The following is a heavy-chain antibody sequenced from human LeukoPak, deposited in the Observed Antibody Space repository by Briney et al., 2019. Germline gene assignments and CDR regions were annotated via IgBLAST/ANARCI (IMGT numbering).Heavy chain of an antibody. CDR3: ARNSGDF. V-gene: IGHV4-4*07. Sequence: SETLSLTCSVSGGSISDFYWSWIRQPDGKGLEWIGRIYTSGNANYNPSLKSRVTMSLDASKNQFSLKLSSVTAADTAVYYCARNSGDFWGQGTLVTVSS. D-gene: IGHD4-23*01. J-gene: IGHJ4*02. CDR2: IYTSGNA. CDR1: GGSISDFY.